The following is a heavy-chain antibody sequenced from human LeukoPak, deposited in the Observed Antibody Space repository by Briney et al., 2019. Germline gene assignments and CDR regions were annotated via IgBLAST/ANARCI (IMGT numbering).Heavy chain of an antibody. CDR2: IYYSGST. Sequence: SETLSLTCAVYGGSFSGYYWSWIRQPPVKGLEWIGYIYYSGSTYYNPSLKSRVTISVDTSKNQFSLKLSSVTAADTAVYYCARGDPDYYDSSGYTFDIWGQGTMVTVSS. V-gene: IGHV4-30-4*01. D-gene: IGHD3-22*01. CDR1: GGSFSGYY. J-gene: IGHJ3*02. CDR3: ARGDPDYYDSSGYTFDI.